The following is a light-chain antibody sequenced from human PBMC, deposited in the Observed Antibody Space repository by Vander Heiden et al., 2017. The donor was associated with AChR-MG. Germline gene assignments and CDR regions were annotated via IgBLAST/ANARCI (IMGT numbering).Light chain of an antibody. J-gene: IGKJ2*02. CDR3: QQYHSLPRT. CDR1: QDISNY. V-gene: IGKV1-33*01. CDR2: DAS. Sequence: DIQMTQSPSSLSASVGDRVTITCQASQDISNYLNWYQQKPGKAPKLLIYDASNLETGVPSRFSGSGSGTDFTFTINSLQPEDIATYYCQQYHSLPRTFGQGTKLEIK.